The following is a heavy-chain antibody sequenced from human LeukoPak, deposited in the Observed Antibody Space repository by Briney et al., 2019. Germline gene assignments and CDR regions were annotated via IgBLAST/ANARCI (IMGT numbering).Heavy chain of an antibody. CDR1: GYTFTSYY. CDR3: ARAVAAGRRFDY. D-gene: IGHD6-13*01. V-gene: IGHV1-46*01. CDR2: INPSGGST. Sequence: ASVKVSCKASGYTFTSYYMHWVRQAPGQGLEWMGVINPSGGSTSYAQKFQGRVTMTRDTSTSTVYMELSSLRSEDTAVYYCARAVAAGRRFDYWGQGTLVTVSS. J-gene: IGHJ4*02.